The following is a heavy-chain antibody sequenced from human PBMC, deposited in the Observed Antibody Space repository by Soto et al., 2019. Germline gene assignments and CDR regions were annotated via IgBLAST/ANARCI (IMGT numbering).Heavy chain of an antibody. CDR2: IYSGGDT. V-gene: IGHV3-53*01. J-gene: IGHJ5*02. D-gene: IGHD6-13*01. CDR1: GVTVSNNY. Sequence: EVQLVEPGGGLILPGGSLRLSCAASGVTVSNNYMRWVRQAPGKGLEWVSLIYSGGDTHYADSVKGRFTISRDSSKNTVYLQMNSLRAEDTAVYYCARDPPGIAAGGAGAWGQGTLVTVSS. CDR3: ARDPPGIAAGGAGA.